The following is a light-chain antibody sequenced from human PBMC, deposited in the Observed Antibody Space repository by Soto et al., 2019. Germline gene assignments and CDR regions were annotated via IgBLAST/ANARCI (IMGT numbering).Light chain of an antibody. Sequence: IVMTQSPAPLSVVPGDRATLSCPGSQRVNSDLAWYQQQPGQAPRLLIYDASTRATGIPARFSGSQSGTEFTLTISSMLSEDFAVYSCQQYNNWPLTFGGGTKVDI. V-gene: IGKV3D-15*01. CDR2: DAS. J-gene: IGKJ4*01. CDR3: QQYNNWPLT. CDR1: QRVNSD.